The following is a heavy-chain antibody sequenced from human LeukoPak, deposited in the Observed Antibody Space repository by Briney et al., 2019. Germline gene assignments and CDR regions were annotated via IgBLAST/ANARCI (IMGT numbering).Heavy chain of an antibody. CDR3: ASTAVAGIFNY. CDR1: GGSTSSYQ. Sequence: SETLSLTCTVSGGSTSSYQWSWIRQPAGKGLEWIGRIYPSESAIYSPSLKSRVTMSVDTSKKQFSLKVRSVAAADTAVYYCASTAVAGIFNYWGQGTLVTVSS. CDR2: IYPSESA. D-gene: IGHD6-19*01. J-gene: IGHJ4*02. V-gene: IGHV4-4*07.